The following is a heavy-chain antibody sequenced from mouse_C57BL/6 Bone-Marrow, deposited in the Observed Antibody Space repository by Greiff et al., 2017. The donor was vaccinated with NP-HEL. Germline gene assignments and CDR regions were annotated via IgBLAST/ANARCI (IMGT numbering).Heavy chain of an antibody. V-gene: IGHV1-59*01. D-gene: IGHD1-1*01. CDR1: GYTFTSYW. CDR3: AVSTVVATSDY. J-gene: IGHJ2*01. Sequence: VQLQQPGAELVRPGTSVKLSCKASGYTFTSYWMHWVKQRPGQGLEWIGVIDPSDSYTNYNQKFKGKATLTVDTSSSTAYMQLSSLTSEDSAVYYCAVSTVVATSDYWGQGTTLTVSS. CDR2: IDPSDSYT.